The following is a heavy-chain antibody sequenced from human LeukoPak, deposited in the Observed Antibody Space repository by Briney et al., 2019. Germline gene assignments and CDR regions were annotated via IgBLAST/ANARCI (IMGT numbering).Heavy chain of an antibody. CDR2: ISGSGGST. CDR3: ASGGYDSSGYYYRRNEGPVDY. CDR1: GFTFSSYA. D-gene: IGHD3-22*01. V-gene: IGHV3-23*01. Sequence: GGSLRLSCAASGFTFSSYAMSWVRQAPGKGLEWVSAISGSGGSTYYADSVKGRFTISRDNSKNTLYLQMNSLRAEDTAVYYCASGGYDSSGYYYRRNEGPVDYWGQGTLVTVSS. J-gene: IGHJ4*02.